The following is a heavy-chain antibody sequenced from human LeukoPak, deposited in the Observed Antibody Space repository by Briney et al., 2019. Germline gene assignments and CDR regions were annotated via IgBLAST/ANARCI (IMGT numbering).Heavy chain of an antibody. J-gene: IGHJ5*02. Sequence: ASVKVSCKASGYTFTSYYMHWVRQAPGQGLEWMGIINPSGGSTSYAQKFQGRVTMTRDISTSTDYMELSSLRSEDTAVYYCARDNSVGDTAWWFDPWGQGTLVTVSS. CDR1: GYTFTSYY. CDR3: ARDNSVGDTAWWFDP. CDR2: INPSGGST. V-gene: IGHV1-46*01. D-gene: IGHD1-26*01.